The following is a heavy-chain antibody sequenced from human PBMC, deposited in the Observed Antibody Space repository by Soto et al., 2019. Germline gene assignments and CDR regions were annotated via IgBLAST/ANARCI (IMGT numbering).Heavy chain of an antibody. Sequence: PSETLSLTCTVSGGSISSGGYYWSWIRQHPGKGLEWIGYIYYSGSTNYNPSLKSRVTISVDTSKNQFSLKLSSVTAADTAVYYCARDSSDSSGYLDYFAYWGQGTLVTVSS. CDR1: GGSISSGGYY. CDR3: ARDSSDSSGYLDYFAY. CDR2: IYYSGST. J-gene: IGHJ4*02. V-gene: IGHV4-61*08. D-gene: IGHD3-22*01.